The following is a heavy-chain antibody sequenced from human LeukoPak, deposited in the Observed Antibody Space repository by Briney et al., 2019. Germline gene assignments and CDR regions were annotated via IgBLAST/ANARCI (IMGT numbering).Heavy chain of an antibody. D-gene: IGHD5-18*01. J-gene: IGHJ4*02. CDR3: ARSYSYGLYYFDY. Sequence: ASVKVSCKASGYTFTSYGISWVRQATGQGLEWMGWMNPNSGNTGYAQKFQGRVTITRNTSISTAYMELSSLRSEDTAVYYCARSYSYGLYYFDYWGQGTLVTVSS. V-gene: IGHV1-8*03. CDR1: GYTFTSYG. CDR2: MNPNSGNT.